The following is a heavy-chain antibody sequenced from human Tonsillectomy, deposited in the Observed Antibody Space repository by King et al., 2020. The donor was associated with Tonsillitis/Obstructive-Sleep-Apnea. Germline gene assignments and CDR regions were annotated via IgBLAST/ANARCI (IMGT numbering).Heavy chain of an antibody. Sequence: VQLVQSGGGVVQPGRSLRISCAASGFTFSSYAMHWVRQAPGKGLEWVAVISYDGSNKYYADSVKGRFTISRDNSKNTLYLQMNSLRAEDTAVYYCARDGEEHCSGGNCYPYYYYYYMDVWAKGTTVTVSS. V-gene: IGHV3-30*04. CDR2: ISYDGSNK. CDR3: ARDGEEHCSGGNCYPYYYYYYMDV. D-gene: IGHD2-15*01. J-gene: IGHJ6*03. CDR1: GFTFSSYA.